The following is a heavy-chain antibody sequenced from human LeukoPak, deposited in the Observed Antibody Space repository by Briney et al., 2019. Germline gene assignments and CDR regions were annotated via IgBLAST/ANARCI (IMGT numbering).Heavy chain of an antibody. CDR3: AREVAAAGTMRFDP. Sequence: GGSLRLSCAASGFTFSSYSMNWVRQAPGKGLEWVSSISSSSSYIYYADSVKGRFTISRDNAKNSLYLQMNSLRAEDTAVYYCAREVAAAGTMRFDPWGQGTLVTVYS. J-gene: IGHJ5*02. CDR1: GFTFSSYS. D-gene: IGHD6-13*01. CDR2: ISSSSSYI. V-gene: IGHV3-21*01.